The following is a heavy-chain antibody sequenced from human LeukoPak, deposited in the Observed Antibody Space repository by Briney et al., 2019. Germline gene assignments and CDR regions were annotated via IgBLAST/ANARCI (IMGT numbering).Heavy chain of an antibody. CDR2: VNPNNGGT. V-gene: IGHV1-2*02. J-gene: IGHJ4*02. CDR3: ATAPRYSSSRPPFDY. Sequence: ASVKVSCRASGYTFTGYYMHWVRQAPGQGLEWMGWVNPNNGGTNYAQKFQGRVTMTRDTSINTGYMELSRLRSDDTAVYYCATAPRYSSSRPPFDYWGQGTLVTVSS. CDR1: GYTFTGYY. D-gene: IGHD6-13*01.